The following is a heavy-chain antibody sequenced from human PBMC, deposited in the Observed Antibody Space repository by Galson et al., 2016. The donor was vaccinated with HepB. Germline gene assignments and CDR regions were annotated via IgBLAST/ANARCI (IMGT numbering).Heavy chain of an antibody. Sequence: SLRLSCAASGFTFSSYGMHWVRQAPGKGLEWVAVTAYDGSNKYYADSVKGRFTTSRDNSKNTLYLQMNSLRPEDTAVYFCAKAGYHGADAYYYYFDYWGQGTLVTVSS. V-gene: IGHV3-30*18. CDR1: GFTFSSYG. D-gene: IGHD3-16*01. J-gene: IGHJ4*02. CDR2: TAYDGSNK. CDR3: AKAGYHGADAYYYYFDY.